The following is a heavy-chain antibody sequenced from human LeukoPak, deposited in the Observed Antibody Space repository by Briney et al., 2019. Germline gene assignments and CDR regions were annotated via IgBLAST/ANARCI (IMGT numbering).Heavy chain of an antibody. CDR3: ASTLTVVGTLDY. Sequence: ASVKVPCKASGYTFTGYYIHWVRQAPGQGLEWIGWINPNSGGRKYAQKFQGRVTMTRDTSMSTVYMELSRLTSDDTAVYYCASTLTVVGTLDYWGQGTLVPVSS. J-gene: IGHJ4*02. CDR2: INPNSGGR. CDR1: GYTFTGYY. V-gene: IGHV1-2*02. D-gene: IGHD6-19*01.